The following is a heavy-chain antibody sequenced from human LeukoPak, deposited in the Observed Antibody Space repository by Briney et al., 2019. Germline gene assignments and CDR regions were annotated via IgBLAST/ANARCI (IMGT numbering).Heavy chain of an antibody. J-gene: IGHJ4*02. Sequence: ASVKVSCKTSGYTFTSFGIAWVRQAPGQGPEWMGWIKVGEGNTHFAQKFQDRVSMTRDISSNTAFLESRNLRSDDTAVYFCSRSSDTTSWYYFDHWGQGTLVTVSS. CDR1: GYTFTSFG. CDR2: IKVGEGNT. D-gene: IGHD2/OR15-2a*01. V-gene: IGHV1-18*01. CDR3: SRSSDTTSWYYFDH.